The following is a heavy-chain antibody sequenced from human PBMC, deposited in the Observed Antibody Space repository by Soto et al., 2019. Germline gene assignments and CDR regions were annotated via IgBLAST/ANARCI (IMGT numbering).Heavy chain of an antibody. V-gene: IGHV3-48*02. J-gene: IGHJ4*02. CDR1: GFTFITFS. CDR2: ISGGGRPI. D-gene: IGHD6-19*01. Sequence: EVQLVESGGGSVQPGGSLRLSFAASGFTFITFSMNWVRQAPGRGLEWISYISGGGRPISYADSVKGRFTISRDNAKNSLYLQMDSLTDEDTAVYYCARDLGWAFDSWGQGTLVTVSS. CDR3: ARDLGWAFDS.